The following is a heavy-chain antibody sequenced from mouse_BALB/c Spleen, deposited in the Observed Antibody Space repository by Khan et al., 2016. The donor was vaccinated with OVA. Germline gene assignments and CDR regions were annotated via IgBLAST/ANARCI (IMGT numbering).Heavy chain of an antibody. Sequence: EVELVESGGGLVQPGGSRKLSCGASGFTFSNFGMHWVRQAPEKGLEWVAYISGDSSTIYYTDTVKGRFTISRDNPKNTLFLQLTSLGSDDMAMYYCARSFFYGYYLDQWGQGTTLTVSS. D-gene: IGHD1-1*01. CDR3: ARSFFYGYYLDQ. CDR2: ISGDSSTI. V-gene: IGHV5-17*02. CDR1: GFTFSNFG. J-gene: IGHJ2*01.